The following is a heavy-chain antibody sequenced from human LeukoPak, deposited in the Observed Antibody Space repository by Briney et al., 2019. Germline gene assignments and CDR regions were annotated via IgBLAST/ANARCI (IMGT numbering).Heavy chain of an antibody. V-gene: IGHV1-18*01. CDR1: GYTFTSYG. D-gene: IGHD6-19*01. J-gene: IGHJ5*02. CDR3: ARDGYSSGWYRRGWFDP. Sequence: ASVKVSCKASGYTFTSYGISWVRQAPGQGPEWMGWISAYNGDTNHAQKFQGRVTMTTDTSTSTAYMELRSLTSDDTAVYYCARDGYSSGWYRRGWFDPWGQGTLVTVSS. CDR2: ISAYNGDT.